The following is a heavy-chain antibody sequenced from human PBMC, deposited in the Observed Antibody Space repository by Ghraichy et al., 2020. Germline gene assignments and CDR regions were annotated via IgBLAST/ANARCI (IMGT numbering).Heavy chain of an antibody. J-gene: IGHJ5*01. CDR1: GFTFSTYA. CDR3: AKDYPDCSGGGCYFHNWFDS. Sequence: GGSLRLSCAASGFTFSTYAMSWVRQAPGKGLEWVSAITFSGGNTYYADSVRGRFTISRDNSKNTLYLQMNSLRAEDTAVYYCAKDYPDCSGGGCYFHNWFDSWGQGILVTVSS. V-gene: IGHV3-23*01. D-gene: IGHD2-15*01. CDR2: ITFSGGNT.